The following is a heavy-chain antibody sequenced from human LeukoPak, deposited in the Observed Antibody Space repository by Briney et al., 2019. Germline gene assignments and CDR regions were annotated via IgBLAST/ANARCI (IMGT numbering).Heavy chain of an antibody. D-gene: IGHD3-22*01. CDR2: IYYSGST. CDR3: ARGGSGYMTFDY. V-gene: IGHV4-59*01. Sequence: SETLSLTCTVSGGSISSYYWSWIRQPPGKGLEWIGYIYYSGSTNYNPSLKSRVTISVDTSKNQFSLKLSSVTAADTAVYYCARGGSGYMTFDYWGQGTLVTVSS. J-gene: IGHJ4*02. CDR1: GGSISSYY.